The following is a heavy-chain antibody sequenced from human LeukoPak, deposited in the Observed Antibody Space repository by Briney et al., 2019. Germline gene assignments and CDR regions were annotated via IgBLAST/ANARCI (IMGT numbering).Heavy chain of an antibody. CDR3: ARRSVPGTSPFDY. Sequence: SETLSLTCSVSGASINSYYWSWIRQPPGKGLEGIGYIYYSGNTNYSPSLKSRVTILLDTSKNEFSLKVKSVTAADTAVYYCARRSVPGTSPFDYWGQGTLATVSS. CDR1: GASINSYY. J-gene: IGHJ4*02. V-gene: IGHV4-59*01. CDR2: IYYSGNT. D-gene: IGHD2-2*01.